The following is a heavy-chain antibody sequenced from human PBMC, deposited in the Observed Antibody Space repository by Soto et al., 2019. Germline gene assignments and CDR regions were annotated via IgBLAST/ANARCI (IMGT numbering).Heavy chain of an antibody. J-gene: IGHJ4*02. CDR3: MGAGHPSH. Sequence: GGSLRLSCATSGFAFNLYSMNWVRQAPGKGLEWISYIGNNTNSVYYADSVKGRFTISRDNAKNSLYLQMNSLRADDTAVYYCMGAGHPSHWGLGTLVTVSS. D-gene: IGHD6-19*01. CDR1: GFAFNLYS. V-gene: IGHV3-48*01. CDR2: IGNNTNSV.